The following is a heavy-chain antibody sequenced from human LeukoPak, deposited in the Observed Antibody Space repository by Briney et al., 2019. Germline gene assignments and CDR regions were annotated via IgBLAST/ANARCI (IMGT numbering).Heavy chain of an antibody. Sequence: SETLSLTCTVSGGSISSYYWSWIRQPPGKGLEWIGYIYYSGSTNYNPSLKSRVTISVDTSKNQFSLKLSSVTAEDTAVYYCGREGVAGTGLDYWGQGTLVTVSS. CDR3: GREGVAGTGLDY. CDR1: GGSISSYY. D-gene: IGHD6-13*01. V-gene: IGHV4-59*01. CDR2: IYYSGST. J-gene: IGHJ4*01.